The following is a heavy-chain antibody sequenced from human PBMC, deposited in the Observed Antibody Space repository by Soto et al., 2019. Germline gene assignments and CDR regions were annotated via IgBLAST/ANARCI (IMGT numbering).Heavy chain of an antibody. V-gene: IGHV3-11*01. CDR1: GFTFSDYY. J-gene: IGHJ4*02. CDR2: VSGDGGAK. CDR3: ARLGSIAAAGTPDY. D-gene: IGHD6-13*01. Sequence: QVHLVESGGGLVKPGGSLRLSCAASGFTFSDYYMSWMRQAPEKGLEWVSYVSGDGGAKSYADSVKGRFSISRDNAKNSLDLLMNSLRAEDTAVYYCARLGSIAAAGTPDYWGQGTLVTVSS.